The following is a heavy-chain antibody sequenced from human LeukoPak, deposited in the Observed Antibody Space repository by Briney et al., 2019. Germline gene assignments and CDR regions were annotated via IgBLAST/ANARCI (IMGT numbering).Heavy chain of an antibody. J-gene: IGHJ4*02. V-gene: IGHV3-7*01. CDR3: AREDGYCSGGNCYSYFDS. D-gene: IGHD2-15*01. Sequence: PGGSLRLSCAASGFTFSHFWMSWVRQAPGKGLECVAYIKKTGSETYYVDSVKGRFTITRDNTRNSLFLQMYSLRAEDTAVYFCAREDGYCSGGNCYSYFDSWGQGTLVTVSS. CDR1: GFTFSHFW. CDR2: IKKTGSET.